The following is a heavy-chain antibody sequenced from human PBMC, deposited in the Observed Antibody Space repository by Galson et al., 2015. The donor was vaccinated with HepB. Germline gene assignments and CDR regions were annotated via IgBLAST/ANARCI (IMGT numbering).Heavy chain of an antibody. V-gene: IGHV1-69*04. CDR3: ARDAAVDDFWSGYYFDYYMDV. CDR1: GGPFSSYA. Sequence: SVKVSCKASGGPFSSYAISWVRQAPGQGLEWMGRIIPILGIANYAQRFQGRVTITADKSTSTAYMELSSLRSEDTAVYYCARDAAVDDFWSGYYFDYYMDVWGKGTTVTVSS. D-gene: IGHD3-3*01. J-gene: IGHJ6*03. CDR2: IIPILGIA.